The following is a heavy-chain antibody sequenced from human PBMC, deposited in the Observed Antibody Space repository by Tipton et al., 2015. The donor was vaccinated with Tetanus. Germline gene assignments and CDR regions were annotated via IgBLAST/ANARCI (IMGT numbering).Heavy chain of an antibody. V-gene: IGHV4-39*07. CDR2: IYYGGNT. J-gene: IGHJ6*03. CDR3: ARSSYGTFSYYVDV. Sequence: TLSLTCTVSGGSVSSESYYWAWIRQTPGKGLEWIGSIYYGGNTYYNPSLKSRLTMAVDTSKTQVSLKLTSVTAADTAVYYCARSSYGTFSYYVDVWGKGTTVTVSS. D-gene: IGHD4-17*01. CDR1: GGSVSSESYY.